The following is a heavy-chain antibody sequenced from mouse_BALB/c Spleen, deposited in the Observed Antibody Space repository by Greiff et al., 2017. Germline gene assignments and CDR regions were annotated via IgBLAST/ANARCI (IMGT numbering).Heavy chain of an antibody. CDR1: GFTFSSYA. Sequence: EVQVVESGGGLVKPGGSLKLSCAASGFTFSSYAMSWVRQSPEKRLEWVAEISSGGSYTYYPDTVTGRFTISRDNAKNTLYLKMSSLRSEDEDMYKYARAYYRYDEGTGYAMDYWGQGTSVTVSS. J-gene: IGHJ4*01. CDR3: ARAYYRYDEGTGYAMDY. CDR2: ISSGGSYT. D-gene: IGHD2-14*01. V-gene: IGHV5-9-4*01.